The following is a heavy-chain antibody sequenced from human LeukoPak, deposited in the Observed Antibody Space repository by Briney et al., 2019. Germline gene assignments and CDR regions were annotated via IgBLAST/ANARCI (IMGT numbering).Heavy chain of an antibody. Sequence: GGSMRLSCAASGCTFSGYAMSWVRQAPGEGLEWVSAISGSGGSTYYADSVKGRFTISRDNSKNTLCLQMNSLRAEDTAVYYCASEITMIVVVPEVVYWGQGTLDTVSS. V-gene: IGHV3-23*01. D-gene: IGHD3-22*01. CDR2: ISGSGGST. CDR3: ASEITMIVVVPEVVY. CDR1: GCTFSGYA. J-gene: IGHJ4*02.